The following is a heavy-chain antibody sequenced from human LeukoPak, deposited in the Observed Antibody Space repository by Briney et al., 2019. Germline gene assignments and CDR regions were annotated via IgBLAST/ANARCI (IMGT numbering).Heavy chain of an antibody. CDR1: GFTFSSYW. Sequence: GGSLRLSCAVSGFTFSSYWMSWVRQAPGKGLEWVANIKQDGSEKYYVDSVKGRFTISRDNAKNSLYLQMNSLRAEDTAVYYCAREGYDSSGYYPTDYWGQGTLVTVSS. CDR3: AREGYDSSGYYPTDY. D-gene: IGHD3-22*01. J-gene: IGHJ4*02. CDR2: IKQDGSEK. V-gene: IGHV3-7*01.